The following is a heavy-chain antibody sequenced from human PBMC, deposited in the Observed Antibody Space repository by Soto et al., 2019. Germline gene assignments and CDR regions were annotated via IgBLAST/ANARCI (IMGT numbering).Heavy chain of an antibody. CDR2: VSGSAGST. V-gene: IGHV3-23*01. J-gene: IGHJ2*01. Sequence: EVQLLESGGGLVQPGGSLRLSCAASGFTFSSYAMSWVRQAPGKGLEWVSVVSGSAGSTYYADSVRGRVTISRDNSKNTLYLQVNSLRAEDTAVYYCAKDASSGITSFDLWGRGTLVTVSS. CDR3: AKDASSGITSFDL. CDR1: GFTFSSYA. D-gene: IGHD3-3*01.